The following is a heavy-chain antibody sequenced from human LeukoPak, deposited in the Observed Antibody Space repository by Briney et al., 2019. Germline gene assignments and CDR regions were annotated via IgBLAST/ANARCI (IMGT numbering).Heavy chain of an antibody. CDR1: GGSFSGYY. D-gene: IGHD5-18*01. J-gene: IGHJ6*03. V-gene: IGHV4-34*01. CDR3: ARVGYSYVIDDWSRTGLGAYPTKYYYHMDV. Sequence: SETLSLTCAVYGGSFSGYYWSWIPQPPGKGLEWIGEINHSGSTNYNPSLTSRVTISGDTSKNQFSLKLSSVTAADTAVYFCARVGYSYVIDDWSRTGLGAYPTKYYYHMDVWGKGTTVTVSS. CDR2: INHSGST.